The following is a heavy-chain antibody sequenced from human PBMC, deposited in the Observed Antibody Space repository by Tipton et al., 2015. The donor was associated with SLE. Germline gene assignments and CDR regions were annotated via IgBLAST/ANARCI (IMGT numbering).Heavy chain of an antibody. V-gene: IGHV3-66*01. CDR1: GFTVSSNY. J-gene: IGHJ1*01. Sequence: SLRLSCAASGFTVSSNYMSWVRQAPGKGLEWVSVIYSGGSTYYADSVKGRFTISRDNSKNTLYLQMNSLRAEDTAVYYCAKGGGVVVIVPFQHWGQGTLVTVSS. CDR3: AKGGGVVVIVPFQH. CDR2: IYSGGST. D-gene: IGHD2-21*01.